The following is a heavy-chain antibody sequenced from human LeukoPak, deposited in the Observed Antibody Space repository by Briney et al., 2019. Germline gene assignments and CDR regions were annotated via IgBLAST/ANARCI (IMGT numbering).Heavy chain of an antibody. CDR3: ARGGSGSYFSWLDP. J-gene: IGHJ5*02. CDR1: GYTFTGYY. V-gene: IGHV1-2*02. Sequence: ASVKVSCKASGYTFTGYYIHLVRQAPGQGLECVGWINPNSGGTSCAQKFQGRVTMTRDTSISTAYMELSRLRSDDTAVYYCARGGSGSYFSWLDPWGQGTLVTVSS. CDR2: INPNSGGT. D-gene: IGHD3-10*01.